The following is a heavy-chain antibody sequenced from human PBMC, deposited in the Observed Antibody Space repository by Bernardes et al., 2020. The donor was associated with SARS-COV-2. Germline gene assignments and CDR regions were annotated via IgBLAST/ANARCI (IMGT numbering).Heavy chain of an antibody. CDR2: IYYSVST. Sequence: SETLSLTCTVSGGSISSSSYYWGWLRQPPGQGLESIGSIYYSVSTYYNPSLKSRVTISVDPSNNQFSLKLSSVTAADTAVNYCARLYDSRYYYYGMDVWGQGTTVTVSS. CDR3: ARLYDSRYYYYGMDV. J-gene: IGHJ6*02. V-gene: IGHV4-39*01. CDR1: GGSISSSSYY. D-gene: IGHD2-2*02.